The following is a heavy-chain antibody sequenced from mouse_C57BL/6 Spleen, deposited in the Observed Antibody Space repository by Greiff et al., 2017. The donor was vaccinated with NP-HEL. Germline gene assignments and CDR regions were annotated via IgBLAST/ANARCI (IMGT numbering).Heavy chain of an antibody. CDR2: IGPGSGST. J-gene: IGHJ4*01. Sequence: VQLQQSGAELVKPGASVKISCKASGYTFTDYYINWVKQRPGQGLEWIGKIGPGSGSTYYNEKFKGKATLTADKSSSTAYMQLSSLTSEDSAVYFCARYLIYYYGSSYVDYAMDYWGQGTSVTVSS. V-gene: IGHV1-77*01. D-gene: IGHD1-1*01. CDR1: GYTFTDYY. CDR3: ARYLIYYYGSSYVDYAMDY.